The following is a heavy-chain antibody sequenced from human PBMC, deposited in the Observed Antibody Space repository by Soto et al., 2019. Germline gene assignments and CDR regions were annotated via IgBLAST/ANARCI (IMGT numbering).Heavy chain of an antibody. Sequence: ASVKVSCKASGYTFTSYDINWVRQATGQGLEWMGWMNPNSGNTGYAQKFQGRVTMTRNTSISTAYMELSSLRSEDTAVYYRARDYYDILTGQLYYMDVWGKGTTVTVSS. CDR2: MNPNSGNT. CDR1: GYTFTSYD. V-gene: IGHV1-8*01. J-gene: IGHJ6*03. D-gene: IGHD3-9*01. CDR3: ARDYYDILTGQLYYMDV.